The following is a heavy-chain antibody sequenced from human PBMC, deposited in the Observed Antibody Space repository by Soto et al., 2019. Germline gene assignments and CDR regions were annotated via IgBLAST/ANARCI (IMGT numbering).Heavy chain of an antibody. CDR3: ARGLVVVAATKYNWFDP. CDR2: IYPGDSDT. J-gene: IGHJ5*02. CDR1: GYSFTSYW. D-gene: IGHD2-15*01. V-gene: IGHV5-51*01. Sequence: GESLKISCKGSGYSFTSYWIGWVRQMPGKGLEWMGIIYPGDSDTRYSPSFQGQVTISADKSISTAYLQWSSLKASDTAMYYCARGLVVVAATKYNWFDPWGQGTLVTVSS.